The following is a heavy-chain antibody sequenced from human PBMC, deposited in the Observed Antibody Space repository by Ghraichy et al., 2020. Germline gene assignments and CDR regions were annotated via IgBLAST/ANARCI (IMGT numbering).Heavy chain of an antibody. CDR1: GFTFSSYA. D-gene: IGHD6-19*01. CDR3: ARAPRIAVAGSAFDY. V-gene: IGHV3-30*04. CDR2: ISYDGSNK. Sequence: GGSLRLSCAASGFTFSSYAMHWVRQAPGKGLEWVAVISYDGSNKYYADSVKGRFTISRDNSKNTLYLQMNSLRAEDTAVYYCARAPRIAVAGSAFDYWGQGTLVTVSS. J-gene: IGHJ4*02.